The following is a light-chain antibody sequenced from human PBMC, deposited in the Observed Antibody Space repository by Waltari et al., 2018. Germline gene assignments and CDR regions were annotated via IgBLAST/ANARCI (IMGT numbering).Light chain of an antibody. V-gene: IGKV4-1*01. CDR3: QQYLSTLWT. Sequence: DIVMTQSPDSLSVSLGERATINCKSSQSLLYKSNNKNYLAWYQQRPGQAPRVLIYWASTRESGVPDRFSGSGSGTDFTLTISSLQAEDVAIYYCQQYLSTLWTFGRGTKVEIK. CDR1: QSLLYKSNNKNY. CDR2: WAS. J-gene: IGKJ1*01.